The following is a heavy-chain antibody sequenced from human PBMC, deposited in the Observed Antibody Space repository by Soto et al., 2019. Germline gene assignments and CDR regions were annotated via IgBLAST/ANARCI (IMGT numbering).Heavy chain of an antibody. V-gene: IGHV3-64*02. CDR2: ISNNGGST. CDR1: GFTFSSYG. D-gene: IGHD3-22*01. J-gene: IGHJ4*02. Sequence: GGSLRLSCADSGFTFSSYGIHWVRQAPGKGLEYVSGISNNGGSTYYADSVKGRFTISRDNSKNTLYLQMGRLRVEDMAVYYCARAGFGGYNDYWGQGT. CDR3: ARAGFGGYNDY.